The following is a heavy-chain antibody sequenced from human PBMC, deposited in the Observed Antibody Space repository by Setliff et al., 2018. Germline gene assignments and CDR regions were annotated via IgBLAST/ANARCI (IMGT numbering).Heavy chain of an antibody. CDR2: IYTGGST. D-gene: IGHD6-19*01. CDR1: GGSISSGSDY. CDR3: ARAISGWYSAFYYYMDV. J-gene: IGHJ6*03. Sequence: SETLSLTCSVSGGSISSGSDYWTWLRQPAGKGLEWIGHIYTGGSTKYNPSLKSRVTISVDTSKNQFSLKLSSVTAADTAVYYCARAISGWYSAFYYYMDVWGKGTTVTVS. V-gene: IGHV4-61*09.